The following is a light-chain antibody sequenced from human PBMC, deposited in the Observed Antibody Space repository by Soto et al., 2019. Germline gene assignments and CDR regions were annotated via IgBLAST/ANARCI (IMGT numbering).Light chain of an antibody. CDR2: SNS. J-gene: IGLJ1*01. CDR3: AAWVDSLNGYV. V-gene: IGLV1-44*01. Sequence: QSVLIQPPSASGTPGQRVTVSCSGGSSNIGSYTVNWYQQLPGAAPKLLIYSNSQRPSGVPDRFSASKSGTSASLAISGLQSEDEAEYYCAAWVDSLNGYVFGPGTKLTVL. CDR1: SSNIGSYT.